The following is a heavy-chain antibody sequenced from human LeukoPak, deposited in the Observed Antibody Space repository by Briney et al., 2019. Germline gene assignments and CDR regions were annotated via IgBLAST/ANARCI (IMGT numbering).Heavy chain of an antibody. CDR1: GYTFTSYY. CDR3: ARLYGSGSWGLSHWFDP. J-gene: IGHJ5*02. D-gene: IGHD3-10*01. V-gene: IGHV1-46*01. Sequence: GASVKVSCKASGYTFTSYYMHWVRQAPGQGLEWMGIINPSGGSTSYAQKFQGRVTMTRDTSTSTVYMELSSLRSEDTAVYYCARLYGSGSWGLSHWFDPWGQGTLVTVSS. CDR2: INPSGGST.